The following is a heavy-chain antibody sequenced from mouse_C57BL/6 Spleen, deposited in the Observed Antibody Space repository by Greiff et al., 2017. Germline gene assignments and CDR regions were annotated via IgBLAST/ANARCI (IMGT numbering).Heavy chain of an antibody. CDR3: ASTYYYGGFDY. Sequence: VQLQQSGAELVKPGASVKISCKASGYTFTDYYINWVQQRPGQGLEWIGKIGPGSGSTYYNEKFEGKATLTADKSSITAYMQLSSLSSEDSAVYFCASTYYYGGFDYWGQGTTLTVSS. D-gene: IGHD1-1*01. V-gene: IGHV1-77*01. J-gene: IGHJ2*01. CDR1: GYTFTDYY. CDR2: IGPGSGST.